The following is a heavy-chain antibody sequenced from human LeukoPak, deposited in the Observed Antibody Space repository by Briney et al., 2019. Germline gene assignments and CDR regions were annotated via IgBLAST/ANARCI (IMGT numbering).Heavy chain of an antibody. J-gene: IGHJ4*02. CDR2: ISYDGSNK. CDR1: GFTFDDYA. CDR3: ARDRIVGATGFDY. V-gene: IGHV3-30-3*01. Sequence: GGSLRLSCAASGFTFDDYAMHWVRQAPGKGLEWVAVISYDGSNKYYADSVKGRFTISRDNSKNTLYLQMNSLRAEDTAVYYCARDRIVGATGFDYWGQGTLVTVSS. D-gene: IGHD1-26*01.